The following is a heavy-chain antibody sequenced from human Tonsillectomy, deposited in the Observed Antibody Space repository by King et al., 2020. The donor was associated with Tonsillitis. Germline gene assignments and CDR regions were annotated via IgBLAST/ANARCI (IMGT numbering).Heavy chain of an antibody. J-gene: IGHJ5*02. CDR1: GFTFSTYA. CDR2: ISGSGICQ. V-gene: IGHV3-23*04. CDR3: AKDPPSRYSRASNWFDP. D-gene: IGHD6-13*01. Sequence: VQLVESGGGLVQPGGSLRRSCAASGFTFSTYAISWVRQAPGKGLKWVSGISGSGICQYYAYSAKGRFTISRYNSKNPLYLQMNSLRAEDTAVYYCAKDPPSRYSRASNWFDPWGQGTLVTVSS.